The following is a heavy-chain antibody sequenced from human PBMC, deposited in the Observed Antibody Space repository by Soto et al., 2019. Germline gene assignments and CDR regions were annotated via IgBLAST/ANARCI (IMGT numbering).Heavy chain of an antibody. Sequence: SETLSPTCTVSGGSISSYYWNWIRQPPGKGLEXXGXVFXXXXXNXXPSLKSRGTISVDTSKNQFSLKLRSVTAADTAVYYCARGVDGQWADYWGQGTLVTVSS. V-gene: IGHV4-59*01. CDR2: VFXXXXX. D-gene: IGHD1-26*01. CDR1: GGSISSYY. CDR3: ARGVDGQWADY. J-gene: IGHJ4*02.